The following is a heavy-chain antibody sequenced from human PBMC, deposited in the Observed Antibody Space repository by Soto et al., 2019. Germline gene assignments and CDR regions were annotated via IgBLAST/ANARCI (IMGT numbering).Heavy chain of an antibody. V-gene: IGHV4-39*01. CDR1: GGSITSSFY. CDR3: RSSSRYSTDV. CDR2: IYGTGNT. Sequence: QLQLQESGPGLVKPSETLSLSCTVSGGSITSSFYWGWIRQPPGKGLEWIGSIYGTGNTYYNPSLKGLVTISADTSKDQFSLNLISVAAADTDVYYCRSSSRYSTDVWGQGATVTVSS. J-gene: IGHJ6*02. D-gene: IGHD6-13*01.